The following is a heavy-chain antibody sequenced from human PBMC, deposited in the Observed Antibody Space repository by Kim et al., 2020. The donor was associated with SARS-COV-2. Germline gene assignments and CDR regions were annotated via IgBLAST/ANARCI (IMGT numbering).Heavy chain of an antibody. CDR3: ARDRGRAINSGYPFFDY. J-gene: IGHJ4*02. Sequence: GGSLRLSCAASGFTFSSYCMNWVRQAPGKGLEWVSYISSDTSTTYYADSVKGRFTISRDNAKNSLYLQMNSLTDDDTAVYYCARDRGRAINSGYPFFDYWGQGTLLTVSS. CDR1: GFTFSSYC. V-gene: IGHV3-48*02. D-gene: IGHD3-22*01. CDR2: ISSDTSTT.